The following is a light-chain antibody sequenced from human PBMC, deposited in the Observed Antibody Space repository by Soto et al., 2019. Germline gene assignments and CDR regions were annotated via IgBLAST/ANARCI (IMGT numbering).Light chain of an antibody. CDR2: EVN. CDR1: SSDVGGYNY. J-gene: IGLJ2*01. Sequence: QSALTQPPSASGSPGQSVTISCTGTSSDVGGYNYVSWYQQHPGKAPKLLIYEVNKRPSGVPDRFSGSKSGNTASLTVSVLQAEDEADDYCRSHAGSNLVVFGVGTKLTVL. V-gene: IGLV2-8*01. CDR3: RSHAGSNLVV.